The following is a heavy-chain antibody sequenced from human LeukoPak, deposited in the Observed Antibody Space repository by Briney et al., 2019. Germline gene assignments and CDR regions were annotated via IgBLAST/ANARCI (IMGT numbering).Heavy chain of an antibody. J-gene: IGHJ4*01. D-gene: IGHD6-13*01. CDR1: GFTFSSYA. CDR2: ISSSGGST. CDR3: AKVEGGAAAGFFDY. V-gene: IGHV3-23*01. Sequence: GGSLRLSCAASGFTFSSYAMSWVRQAPGKGLEWVAAISSSGGSTYYADSVKGRFTISRDNSKNTLYLQMNSLRAEDTAVYYCAKVEGGAAAGFFDYWGQEPWSPSPQ.